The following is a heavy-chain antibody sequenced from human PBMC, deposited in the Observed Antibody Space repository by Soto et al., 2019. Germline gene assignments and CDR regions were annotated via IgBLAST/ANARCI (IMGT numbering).Heavy chain of an antibody. CDR3: AADLRRVVGATPFDP. CDR1: GFTFTSSA. CDR2: IVVGSGNT. J-gene: IGHJ5*02. V-gene: IGHV1-58*01. Sequence: ASVKVSCKASGFTFTSSAVQWVRQARGQRLEWIGWIVVGSGNTNYAQKFQERVTITRDMSTSTAYMELSSLRSEDTVVYYCAADLRRVVGATPFDPWGQGTLVTVSS. D-gene: IGHD1-26*01.